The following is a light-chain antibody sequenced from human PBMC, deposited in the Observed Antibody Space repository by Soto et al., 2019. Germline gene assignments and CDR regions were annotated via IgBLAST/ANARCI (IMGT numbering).Light chain of an antibody. CDR2: RND. Sequence: VLTQPPSASGTPGQRVTISCSGASSNIGKNFVYWYQQLPRTTPKLLISRNDQRPSGVPERFSGSKSGTSASLAISGLRSEDEAEYYCAAWDDSLSGSYAFGTGTQLTVL. CDR3: AAWDDSLSGSYA. J-gene: IGLJ1*01. CDR1: SSNIGKNF. V-gene: IGLV1-47*01.